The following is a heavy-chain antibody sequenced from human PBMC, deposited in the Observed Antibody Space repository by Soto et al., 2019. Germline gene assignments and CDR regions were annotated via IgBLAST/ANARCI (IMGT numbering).Heavy chain of an antibody. CDR2: IWYDGSNK. V-gene: IGHV3-33*01. D-gene: IGHD4-17*01. CDR1: GFTFSSYG. J-gene: IGHJ4*02. Sequence: GGSLRLSCAASGFTFSSYGMHWVRQAPGKGLEWVAVIWYDGSNKYYADSVKGRFTISRDNSKNTLYLQMNSLRAEDTAVYYWARGYTTVTPRDCYFDYWGQGTLVTVSS. CDR3: ARGYTTVTPRDCYFDY.